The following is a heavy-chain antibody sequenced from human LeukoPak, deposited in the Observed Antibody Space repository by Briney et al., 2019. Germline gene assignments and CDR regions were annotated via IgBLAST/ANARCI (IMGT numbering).Heavy chain of an antibody. CDR3: ASGATGVDDY. V-gene: IGHV3-23*01. CDR2: ISGSDSST. D-gene: IGHD7-27*01. CDR1: GFTFSNYA. J-gene: IGHJ4*02. Sequence: GGSLRLSCTASGFTFSNYAMSWVRQAPGKGLEWVSTISGSDSSTYYADSVKGRFTISRDNSKNTLYLQMNSLRAEDTAVYYCASGATGVDDYWGQGTLVTVSS.